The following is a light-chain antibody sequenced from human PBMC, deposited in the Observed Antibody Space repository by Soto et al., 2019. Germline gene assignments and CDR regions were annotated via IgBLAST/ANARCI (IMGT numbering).Light chain of an antibody. CDR2: GAS. CDR1: QSVSSSY. CDR3: QQYGSSSYT. V-gene: IGKV3-20*01. J-gene: IGKJ2*01. Sequence: EIVLTQSPGTLSLSPGERATLSCRASQSVSSSYLAWYQQKPGQAPRLLIYGASSRATGIPDRFSGSGSATDFTLTISRLEFEDFAVYYCQQYGSSSYTFGQGTQLEIK.